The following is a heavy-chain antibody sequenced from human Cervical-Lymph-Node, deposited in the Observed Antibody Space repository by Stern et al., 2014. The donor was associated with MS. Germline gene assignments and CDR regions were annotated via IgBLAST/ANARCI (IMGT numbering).Heavy chain of an antibody. CDR3: ARGRSIFDS. Sequence: QVQLQESGPGLVQPSQTLYLTCTVSGDSISSGDYYWRWIRQPPGKGLEWIGFIFYTGSTYYKPSLKRRLHISVDTCKNTFSLKLSSVTAADTAVYYCARGRSIFDSWGQGTLFAVSS. J-gene: IGHJ4*02. CDR1: GDSISSGDYY. CDR2: IFYTGST. V-gene: IGHV4-30-4*01. D-gene: IGHD6-6*01.